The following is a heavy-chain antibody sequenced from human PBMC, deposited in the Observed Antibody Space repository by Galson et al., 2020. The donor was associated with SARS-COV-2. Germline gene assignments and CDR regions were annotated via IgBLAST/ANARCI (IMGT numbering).Heavy chain of an antibody. CDR3: AKDGTSSGWFKGLLGGLGSGYFDY. CDR1: GFTFSSYA. J-gene: IGHJ4*02. V-gene: IGHV3-23*01. D-gene: IGHD6-19*01. Sequence: GGSLRLSCAASGFTFSSYAMSWVRQAPGKGLEWVSAISGSGGSTYYADSVKGRFTISRDNSKNTLYLQMNSLRAEDTAVYYCAKDGTSSGWFKGLLGGLGSGYFDYWGQGTLVTVSS. CDR2: ISGSGGST.